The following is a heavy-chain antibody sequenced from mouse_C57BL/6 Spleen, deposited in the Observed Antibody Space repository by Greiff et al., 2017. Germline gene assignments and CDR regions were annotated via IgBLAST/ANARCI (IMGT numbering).Heavy chain of an antibody. CDR3: ARGDYYGSSYLDY. D-gene: IGHD1-1*01. J-gene: IGHJ2*01. CDR2: IDPSDSYT. Sequence: VQLQQPGAELVKPGASVKLSCKASGYTFTSYWMQWVKQRPGQGLEWIGEIDPSDSYTNYNQKFKGKATLTVDTSSSTAYMQLSSLTSEDSAVYYCARGDYYGSSYLDYWGQGTTLTVSS. V-gene: IGHV1-50*01. CDR1: GYTFTSYW.